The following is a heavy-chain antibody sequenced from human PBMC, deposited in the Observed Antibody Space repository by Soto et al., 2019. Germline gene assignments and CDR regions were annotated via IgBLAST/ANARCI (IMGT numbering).Heavy chain of an antibody. CDR3: ARESSVVAAALAAFDI. Sequence: QVQLQESGPGLVKPSQTLSLTCTVSGGSISSCDYYWSWIRQPPGKGLAWIGYRYYSGSTYYNPSLKRRVTISVDTSKNQCSLKLSSVTAADTAVYYCARESSVVAAALAAFDIWGQGTMVTVSS. CDR1: GGSISSCDYY. J-gene: IGHJ3*02. CDR2: RYYSGST. D-gene: IGHD2-15*01. V-gene: IGHV4-30-4*01.